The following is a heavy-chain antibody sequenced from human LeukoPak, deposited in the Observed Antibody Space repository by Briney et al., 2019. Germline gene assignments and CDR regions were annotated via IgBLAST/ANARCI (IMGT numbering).Heavy chain of an antibody. CDR3: ARRKAVRPRDYYFDY. D-gene: IGHD6-6*01. J-gene: IGHJ4*02. Sequence: SETLSLTCAVYGGSFCGYYWIWLRQPPGKGLEWIGEINHSGSTNYNPSLKSRVTISVDTSKNQFSLKLSSVTAADTAVYYCARRKAVRPRDYYFDYWGQGTLVTVSS. CDR2: INHSGST. CDR1: GGSFCGYY. V-gene: IGHV4-34*01.